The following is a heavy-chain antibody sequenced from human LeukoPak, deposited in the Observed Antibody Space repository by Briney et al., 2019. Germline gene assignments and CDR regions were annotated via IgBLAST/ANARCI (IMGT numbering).Heavy chain of an antibody. CDR2: ISSSGSTI. CDR3: ARGVGSETGYYFDY. CDR1: GFTFSSYE. V-gene: IGHV3-48*03. J-gene: IGHJ4*02. D-gene: IGHD3-9*01. Sequence: PGGSLRLSCAASGFTFSSYEMNWVRQAPGKGLEWVSYISSSGSTIYYADSVKGRFTISRDNAKNSLYLQMNSLRAEDTAVYYYARGVGSETGYYFDYWGQGTLVTVSS.